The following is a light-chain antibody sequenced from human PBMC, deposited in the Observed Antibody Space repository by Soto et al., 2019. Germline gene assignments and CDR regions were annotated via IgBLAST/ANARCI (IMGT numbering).Light chain of an antibody. J-gene: IGLJ2*01. CDR3: AAWDDSLNGMV. Sequence: QSALTQPPSASGTPGQRVTISCSGSSSNIGRNTVNWYQQLPGTAPKLLIYSDNQRPSGVPDRFPVSKSGTSVSLAISGLQSDDEADYYCAAWDDSLNGMVFGGGTKLTVL. CDR1: SSNIGRNT. V-gene: IGLV1-44*01. CDR2: SDN.